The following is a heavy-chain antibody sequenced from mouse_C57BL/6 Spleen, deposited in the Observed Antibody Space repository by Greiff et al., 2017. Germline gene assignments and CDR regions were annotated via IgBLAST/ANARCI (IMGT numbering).Heavy chain of an antibody. Sequence: VKLEESGPGLVAPSQSLSITCTVSGFSLTSYAISWVRQPPGKGLEWLGVIWTGGGTNYNSALKSRLSISKDNSKSQVFLKMNSLQTDDTARYYCARNDYGSNYAMDYWGQGTSVTVSS. CDR2: IWTGGGT. D-gene: IGHD1-1*01. CDR3: ARNDYGSNYAMDY. CDR1: GFSLTSYA. V-gene: IGHV2-9-1*01. J-gene: IGHJ4*01.